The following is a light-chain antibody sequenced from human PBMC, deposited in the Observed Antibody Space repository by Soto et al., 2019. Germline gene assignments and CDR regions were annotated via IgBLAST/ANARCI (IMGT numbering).Light chain of an antibody. J-gene: IGKJ4*01. CDR1: QSISSW. CDR2: KAS. V-gene: IGKV1-5*03. Sequence: DIQMTQSPSTLSASVGDRVTITCRASQSISSWLAWYQQKPGKAPKLLIDKASSLEGGVPSRFSGSGSGTEFTLTISSLQPDDFATYYCQQYHSYSLTFGGGTKVEIK. CDR3: QQYHSYSLT.